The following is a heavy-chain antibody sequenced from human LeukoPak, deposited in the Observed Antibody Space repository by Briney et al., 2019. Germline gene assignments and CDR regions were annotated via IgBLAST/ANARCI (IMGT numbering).Heavy chain of an antibody. D-gene: IGHD6-13*01. CDR2: IYTSGST. CDR3: ARRLAAAAGRWFDP. CDR1: GGSISSGYY. Sequence: SETLSLTCTVSGGSISSGYYWSWIRQPAGKGLEWIGRIYTSGSTNYNPSLESRVTISVDTSKNQFSLKLSSVTAADTAVYYCARRLAAAAGRWFDPWGQGTLVTVSS. V-gene: IGHV4-61*02. J-gene: IGHJ5*02.